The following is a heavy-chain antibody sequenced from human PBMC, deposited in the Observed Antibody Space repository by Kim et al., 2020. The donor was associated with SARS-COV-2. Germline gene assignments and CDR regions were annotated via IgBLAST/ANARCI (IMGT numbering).Heavy chain of an antibody. J-gene: IGHJ6*03. CDR1: GFTFSSYV. Sequence: GGSLRLSCAASGFTFSSYVMSWVRQAPGKGLEWVSAISGSGGSTYYADSVKGRFTISRDNSKNTLYLQMNSLRAEDTAVYYCAKGAAADTYYYYYMDVWGKGTTVTVSS. CDR3: AKGAAADTYYYYYMDV. V-gene: IGHV3-23*01. D-gene: IGHD6-13*01. CDR2: ISGSGGST.